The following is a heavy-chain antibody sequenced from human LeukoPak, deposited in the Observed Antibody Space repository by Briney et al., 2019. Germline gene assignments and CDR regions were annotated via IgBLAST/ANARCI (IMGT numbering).Heavy chain of an antibody. CDR3: ARDWRDGYNDY. V-gene: IGHV3-21*01. CDR2: IMCMGDIT. D-gene: IGHD5-24*01. CDR1: GFTFIIHA. Sequence: GRSLRLSCAVSGFTFIIHATNWVRHAPGKGLEWVSSIMCMGDITYHADSVKGRFTISRDNADVRNSLHLQMNSLRAEDTAVYYCARDWRDGYNDYWGQGIVVTVSS. J-gene: IGHJ4*02.